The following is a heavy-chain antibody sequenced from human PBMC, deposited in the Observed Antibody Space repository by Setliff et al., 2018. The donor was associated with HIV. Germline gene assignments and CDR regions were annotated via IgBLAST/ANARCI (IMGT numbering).Heavy chain of an antibody. CDR2: IYTTGST. Sequence: PSETLSLTCTVSGDSISSYSWNWIRQPPGKGLEWIGYIYTTGSTNYNPSLKSRVTMSVDTSKKQVSLKLSSVTAADTAVYYCAVNYDSSGYYGRHFDYWGQGTLVTVSS. CDR1: GDSISSYS. CDR3: AVNYDSSGYYGRHFDY. V-gene: IGHV4-4*09. D-gene: IGHD3-22*01. J-gene: IGHJ4*02.